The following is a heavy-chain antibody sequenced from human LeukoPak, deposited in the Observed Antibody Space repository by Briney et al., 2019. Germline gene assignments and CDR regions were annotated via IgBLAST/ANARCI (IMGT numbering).Heavy chain of an antibody. CDR1: GFTLTRYA. V-gene: IGHV3-30*04. J-gene: IGHJ4*02. CDR2: QTANRDAK. D-gene: IGHD1-26*01. CDR3: ARDAQSGAHSDFDY. Sequence: GTSLRLSCAASGFTLTRYAIHWVRQAPGGGLEGVAIQTANRDAKFYADSVKGRFTLSRDDSQNTVFLQMNSLRAEDTALYYCARDAQSGAHSDFDYWGQGTLVTVSS.